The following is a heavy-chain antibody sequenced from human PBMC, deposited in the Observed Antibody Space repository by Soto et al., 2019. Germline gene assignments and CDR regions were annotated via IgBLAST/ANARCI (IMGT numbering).Heavy chain of an antibody. CDR1: GFSLSTSGMR. Sequence: SGPTLVNPTQTLTLTCTFSGFSLSTSGMRVSWIRQPPGKALEWLARIDWDDDKFYSTSLKTRLTISKDTSKNQVVLTMTNMDPVDTATYYCARSYYASDAFDIWGQGTMVTVS. D-gene: IGHD3-22*01. CDR3: ARSYYASDAFDI. CDR2: IDWDDDK. J-gene: IGHJ3*02. V-gene: IGHV2-70*04.